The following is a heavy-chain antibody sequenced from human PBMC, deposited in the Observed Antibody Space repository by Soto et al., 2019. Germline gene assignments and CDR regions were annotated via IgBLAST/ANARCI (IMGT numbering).Heavy chain of an antibody. CDR2: IFASGST. J-gene: IGHJ4*02. D-gene: IGHD1-26*01. CDR3: ARAAGSGSPDY. V-gene: IGHV4-59*01. Sequence: SSETLSLTCTVSGDSIDSYLWTWIRQPPGRGLEWIGYIFASGSTKYNPNLNSRATISVDTPKNQFSLKLRSVTAADTAVYYCARAAGSGSPDYWGQGMLVTVSS. CDR1: GDSIDSYL.